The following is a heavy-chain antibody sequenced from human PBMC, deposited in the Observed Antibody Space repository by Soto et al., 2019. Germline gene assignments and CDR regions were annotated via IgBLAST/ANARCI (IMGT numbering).Heavy chain of an antibody. CDR2: ISPYNDYT. V-gene: IGHV1-18*01. CDR3: ARDLGVALATLTLDY. D-gene: IGHD2-15*01. Sequence: ASVKVSCKTSGYTFIRYGITWVRQAPGQGLEWMGWISPYNDYTNYAQKFQGRVTMTADTSTKTVYLELRPLRAEDTGVYYCARDLGVALATLTLDYWGQGTLVTVS. J-gene: IGHJ4*02. CDR1: GYTFIRYG.